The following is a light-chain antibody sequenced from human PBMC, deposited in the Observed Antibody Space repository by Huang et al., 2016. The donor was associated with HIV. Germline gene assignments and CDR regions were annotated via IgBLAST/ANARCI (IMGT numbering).Light chain of an antibody. Sequence: EIVMTQSPATLSVSPGQRVTLSCRANRNVSTNLAWYQQRHGQTPRLLIYGSSTRAPGIPARFSGSGSGTDFSLTISSLQSEDFALYYCHQYNNWLLSFGGGTRV. J-gene: IGKJ4*01. CDR3: HQYNNWLLS. V-gene: IGKV3-15*01. CDR2: GSS. CDR1: RNVSTN.